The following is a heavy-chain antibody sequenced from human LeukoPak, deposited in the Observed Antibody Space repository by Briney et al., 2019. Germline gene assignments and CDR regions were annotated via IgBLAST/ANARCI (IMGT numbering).Heavy chain of an antibody. CDR1: GFTFSGYA. CDR3: ARGWPPDY. CDR2: ILYGGTNK. Sequence: GGSLRLSCAASGFTFSGYAMQWVRQAPGKGLEWVAVILYGGTNKYYADSVKGRFTISRDNSKSTLYLQMNSLRPEDTAVYYCARGWPPDYWGQGTLVTVSS. D-gene: IGHD5-24*01. V-gene: IGHV3-30-3*01. J-gene: IGHJ4*02.